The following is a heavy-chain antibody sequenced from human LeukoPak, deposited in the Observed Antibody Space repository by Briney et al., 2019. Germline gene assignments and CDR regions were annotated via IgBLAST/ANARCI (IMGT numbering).Heavy chain of an antibody. CDR1: GGSISSSSYY. D-gene: IGHD6-13*01. J-gene: IGHJ4*02. Sequence: SETLSLTCTVSGGSISSSSYYWGWIRQPPGKGLEWIGSIYCSGSTYYNPSLKSRVTISVDTSKNQFSLKLSSVTAADTAVYYCAGRKYSSSWTYYFDYWGQGTLVTVSS. CDR2: IYCSGST. V-gene: IGHV4-39*01. CDR3: AGRKYSSSWTYYFDY.